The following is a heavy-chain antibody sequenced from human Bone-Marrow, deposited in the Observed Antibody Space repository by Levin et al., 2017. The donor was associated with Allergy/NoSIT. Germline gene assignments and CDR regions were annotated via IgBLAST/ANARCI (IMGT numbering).Heavy chain of an antibody. J-gene: IGHJ6*02. CDR1: GFIFSDYY. CDR2: TRNKDRSYTT. Sequence: GGSLRLSCSASGFIFSDYYMDWVRQAPGTGLEWVARTRNKDRSYTTEYAASVKGRFTVSRDDSRSSLYLQMNSLRTEDTAVYYCSRGASRTYPDYFYGLDVWGQGTTVTVSS. D-gene: IGHD3-16*01. CDR3: SRGASRTYPDYFYGLDV. V-gene: IGHV3-72*01.